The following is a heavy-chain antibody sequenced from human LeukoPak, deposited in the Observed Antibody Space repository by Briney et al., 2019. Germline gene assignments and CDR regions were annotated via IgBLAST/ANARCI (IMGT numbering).Heavy chain of an antibody. CDR1: GFTFSSYD. CDR2: ISGTGGGT. CDR3: AKGGGSLDY. V-gene: IGHV3-23*01. D-gene: IGHD2-15*01. J-gene: IGHJ4*02. Sequence: PGGSLRLFCAASGFTFSSYDMSWVRQAPGKGLEWVSSISGTGGGTHYVDSVKGRFTISRDNSKNTLYLQMNSLRAEDTALYYCAKGGGSLDYWGQGALVTVSS.